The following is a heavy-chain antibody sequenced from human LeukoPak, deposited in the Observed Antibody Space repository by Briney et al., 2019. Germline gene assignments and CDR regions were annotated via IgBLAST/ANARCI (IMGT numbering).Heavy chain of an antibody. J-gene: IGHJ3*02. CDR1: GFIVSSTY. D-gene: IGHD1-26*01. CDR2: IYSAGNT. Sequence: GGSLRLSCATSGFIVSSTYMALVRQAPGKGLEWVSVIYSAGNTYYADSVTGRFTISRDNSKNTLYLQMNSLRVEDTAVYYCARGRREGSAFDMWGQGTMVTVSS. V-gene: IGHV3-53*01. CDR3: ARGRREGSAFDM.